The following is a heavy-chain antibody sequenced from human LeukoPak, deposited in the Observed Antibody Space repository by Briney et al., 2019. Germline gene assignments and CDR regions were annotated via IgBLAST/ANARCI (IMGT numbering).Heavy chain of an antibody. CDR2: INHSGST. CDR3: TRAYGDYPFDY. Sequence: SETLSLTCAVYGGSFSGYYWSWIRQPPGKGLEWIGEINHSGSTNYNPSLKSRVTISVDTSKNQFSLKLSSVTAADTAVYYCTRAYGDYPFDYWGQGTLVTVSS. D-gene: IGHD4-17*01. J-gene: IGHJ4*02. CDR1: GGSFSGYY. V-gene: IGHV4-34*01.